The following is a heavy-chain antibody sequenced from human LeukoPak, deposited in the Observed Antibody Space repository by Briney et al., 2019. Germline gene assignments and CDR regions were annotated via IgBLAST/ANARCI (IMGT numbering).Heavy chain of an antibody. CDR3: AKDRYSSGWTPDY. D-gene: IGHD6-19*01. CDR2: ISGSGGST. V-gene: IGHV3-23*01. J-gene: IGHJ4*02. CDR1: GFTFSSYA. Sequence: EGSLRLSCAASGFTFSSYAMSWVRQAPGQGLEWVSGISGSGGSTQYADSVKGRFTISRDNSKNTLYLQMNSLRAEDTAVYYCAKDRYSSGWTPDYWGQGTLVTVSS.